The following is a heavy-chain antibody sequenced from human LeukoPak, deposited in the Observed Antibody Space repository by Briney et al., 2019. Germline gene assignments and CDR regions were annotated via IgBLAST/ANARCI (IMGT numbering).Heavy chain of an antibody. D-gene: IGHD3-10*01. CDR2: IKQDGSEK. V-gene: IGHV3-7*01. Sequence: GGSLRLSCAAPGFTFSNYWMTWVRQAPGKGLEWVANIKQDGSEKYYVDSVKGRFTISRVNPKNSLYLQMNSLRAEDTAMYFCASHSVGVLPIATFDYWGQGTLVTVSS. CDR1: GFTFSNYW. CDR3: ASHSVGVLPIATFDY. J-gene: IGHJ4*02.